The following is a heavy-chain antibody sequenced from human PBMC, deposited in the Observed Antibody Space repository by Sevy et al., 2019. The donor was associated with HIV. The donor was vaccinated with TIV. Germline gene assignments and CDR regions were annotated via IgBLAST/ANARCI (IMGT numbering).Heavy chain of an antibody. CDR2: IYSGVTT. V-gene: IGHV3-53*01. CDR3: ARVSVYYYDSSGYYTTGNAFDI. D-gene: IGHD3-22*01. Sequence: GGSLRLSCAASGFTVGSNYMSWVRQAPGKGLEWVSIIYSGVTTSYADSVKGRFTISRDNSKNTLYLQMNSLRAEDTAVYYCARVSVYYYDSSGYYTTGNAFDIWGQGTKVTVSS. CDR1: GFTVGSNY. J-gene: IGHJ3*02.